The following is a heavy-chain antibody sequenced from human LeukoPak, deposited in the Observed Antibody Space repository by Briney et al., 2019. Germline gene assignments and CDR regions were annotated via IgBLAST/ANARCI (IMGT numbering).Heavy chain of an antibody. CDR1: GGTFSSYA. D-gene: IGHD1-7*01. Sequence: SVKVSCKASGGTFSSYAISWVRQAPGQGLEWMGRIIPIFGIANYAQKFQGRVTITADKSTSTAYMELSSLRSEDTAVYYCARDSSRVELELRRIYYYGMDVWGQGTTVTVSS. CDR2: IIPIFGIA. J-gene: IGHJ6*02. V-gene: IGHV1-69*04. CDR3: ARDSSRVELELRRIYYYGMDV.